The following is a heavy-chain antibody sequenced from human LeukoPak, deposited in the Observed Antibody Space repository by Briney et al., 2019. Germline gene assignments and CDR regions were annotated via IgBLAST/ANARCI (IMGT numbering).Heavy chain of an antibody. CDR1: GGTFSSYA. V-gene: IGHV1-69*05. CDR2: IIPIFGTA. D-gene: IGHD2-15*01. J-gene: IGHJ6*03. CDR3: ARDNAPCSGGSCYQYYYYYYMDV. Sequence: SVKVSCKASGGTFSSYAISWVRQAPGQGPEWMGGIIPIFGTANYAQKFQGRVTITTDESTSTAYMELSSLRSEDTAVYYCARDNAPCSGGSCYQYYYYYYMDVWGKGTTVTVSS.